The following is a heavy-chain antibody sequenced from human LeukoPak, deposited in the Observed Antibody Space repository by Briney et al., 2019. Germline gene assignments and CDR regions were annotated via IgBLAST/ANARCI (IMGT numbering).Heavy chain of an antibody. D-gene: IGHD3-10*01. J-gene: IGHJ4*02. Sequence: GGSLRLSCAASGFTFSSYAMRWVRQAPGKGLEWVSAISGSGGSTYYADSVKGRFTISRDNSKNTLYLQMNSLRAEDTAVYYRAKDLDYDGSGSPFDYWGQGTLVTVSS. CDR3: AKDLDYDGSGSPFDY. CDR1: GFTFSSYA. V-gene: IGHV3-23*01. CDR2: ISGSGGST.